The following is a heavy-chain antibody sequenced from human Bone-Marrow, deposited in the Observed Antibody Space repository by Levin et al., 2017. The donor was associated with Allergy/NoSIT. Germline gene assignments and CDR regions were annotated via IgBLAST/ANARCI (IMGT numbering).Heavy chain of an antibody. V-gene: IGHV3-23*01. Sequence: GGSLRLSCVASGFVFTSYAMTWVRQAPGKGLEWVSTVSGNGKNTYYADSVKDRFTISRDNSRNTLYLQMHSLRADDTATYYCAKMPPYDFWNNYYMDVWGKGTTVTVSS. J-gene: IGHJ6*03. CDR3: AKMPPYDFWNNYYMDV. CDR2: VSGNGKNT. D-gene: IGHD3-3*01. CDR1: GFVFTSYA.